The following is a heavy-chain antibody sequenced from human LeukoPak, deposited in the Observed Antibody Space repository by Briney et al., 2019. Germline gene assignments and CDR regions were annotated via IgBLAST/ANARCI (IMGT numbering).Heavy chain of an antibody. J-gene: IGHJ6*02. Sequence: GASVKVSCKASGYTFTSYDINWVRQATGQGLEWMGWMNPNSGNTGYAQKFQGRVTMTRNTSISTAYMELSSLRSEDTAVYYCARALSGGAAAGSFFRYYYYGMDVWGQGTTVTVSS. CDR3: ARALSGGAAAGSFFRYYYYGMDV. CDR2: MNPNSGNT. V-gene: IGHV1-8*01. D-gene: IGHD6-13*01. CDR1: GYTFTSYD.